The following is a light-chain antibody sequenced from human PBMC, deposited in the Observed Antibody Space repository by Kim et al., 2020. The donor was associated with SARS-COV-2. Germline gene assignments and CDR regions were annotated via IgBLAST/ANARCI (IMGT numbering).Light chain of an antibody. Sequence: DIQMTQSPSSLSASVGDRVTITCRASQGINNYLAWFQQKPGKAPKSLIYGASSLQIGVPPKFSGSGSGTEFNLTIISLQTEDFATYYCLQHKSYPFTFGQGTKLEIK. J-gene: IGKJ5*01. CDR2: GAS. CDR3: LQHKSYPFT. V-gene: IGKV1-16*02. CDR1: QGINNY.